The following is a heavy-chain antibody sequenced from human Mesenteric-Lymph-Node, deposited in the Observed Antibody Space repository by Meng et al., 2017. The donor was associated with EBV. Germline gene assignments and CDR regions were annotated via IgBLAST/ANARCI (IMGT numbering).Heavy chain of an antibody. J-gene: IGHJ4*02. V-gene: IGHV4-4*02. D-gene: IGHD3-22*01. CDR1: SGSISSSNW. CDR2: IYHNGNT. CDR3: ARADSSGPWHFDY. Sequence: QVQLQESGPGLVKPLGTLSLTCAVSSGSISSSNWWSWVRQPPGKGLEWIGEIYHNGNTNYNPSLKSRVTISVDKSKNQFSLKLNSVTAADTAVYYCARADSSGPWHFDYWGQGTLVTVSS.